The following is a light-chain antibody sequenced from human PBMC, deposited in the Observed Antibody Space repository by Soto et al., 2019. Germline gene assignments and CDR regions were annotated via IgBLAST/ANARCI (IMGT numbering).Light chain of an antibody. V-gene: IGKV1-5*01. CDR1: RSISNW. CDR3: QQYDSYSWT. Sequence: DTQMTQSPSTLSGSIGDRVTITCRASRSISNWVAWYQQKPGKAPKLLISDASDLERGVPSRFSGSGPGTEFTLTISSLQPDDFATYYCQQYDSYSWTFGQGTKVEIK. CDR2: DAS. J-gene: IGKJ1*01.